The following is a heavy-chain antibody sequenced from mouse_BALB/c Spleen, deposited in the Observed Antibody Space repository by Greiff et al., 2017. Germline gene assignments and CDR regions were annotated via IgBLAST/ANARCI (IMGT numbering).Heavy chain of an antibody. V-gene: IGHV5-17*02. Sequence: EVQLVESGGGLVQPGGSRKLSCAASGFTFSSFGMHWVRQAPEKGLEWVAYISSGSSTIYYADTVKGRFTISRDNPKNTLFLQMTSLRSEDTAMYYCARTGTGGYFDYWGQGTTLTVSS. CDR3: ARTGTGGYFDY. CDR2: ISSGSSTI. D-gene: IGHD4-1*01. CDR1: GFTFSSFG. J-gene: IGHJ2*01.